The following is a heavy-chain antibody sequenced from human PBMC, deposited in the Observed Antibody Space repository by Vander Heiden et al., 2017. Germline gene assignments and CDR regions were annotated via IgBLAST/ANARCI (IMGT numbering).Heavy chain of an antibody. J-gene: IGHJ4*02. V-gene: IGHV4-4*02. CDR2: SYHSGGT. CDR3: ARTGYSSSWYLTGVFDY. D-gene: IGHD6-13*01. CDR1: GGSIRSSNW. Sequence: QVQLQESSPGLVKPSGTLSPTCAVSGGSIRSSNWWSWVRQPPGKGLEWIGESYHSGGTNYNPSLKSRVTISVDKSKNQFSLKLSSVTAADTAVYYCARTGYSSSWYLTGVFDYWGQGTLVTVSS.